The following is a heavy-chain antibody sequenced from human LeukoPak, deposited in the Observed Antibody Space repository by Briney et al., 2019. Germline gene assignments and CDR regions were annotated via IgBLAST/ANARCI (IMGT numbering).Heavy chain of an antibody. CDR1: GYTFTNYA. Sequence: ASVRVSCKPSGYTFTNYAMNCVRQAPGQRRECMGWINAGNVNTKSSQRFQDRVTITRDTSASTAYMELNSLRSEDTAVYYCTRGIWSSHNKDYYFDYWGQGSLVTVSS. J-gene: IGHJ4*02. D-gene: IGHD2-2*01. CDR3: TRGIWSSHNKDYYFDY. CDR2: INAGNVNT. V-gene: IGHV1-3*01.